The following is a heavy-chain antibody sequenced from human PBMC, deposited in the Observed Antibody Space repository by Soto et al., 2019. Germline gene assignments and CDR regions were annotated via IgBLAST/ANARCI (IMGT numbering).Heavy chain of an antibody. CDR1: GGTFSSYA. CDR3: AHETQKSMVRGWFDP. V-gene: IGHV1-69*13. J-gene: IGHJ5*02. D-gene: IGHD3-10*01. Sequence: SVKVSCKASGGTFSSYAISWVRQAPGQGLEWMGGIIPIFGTANYAQKFQGRVTITADESTSTAYMELSSLRSEDTAVYYCAHETQKSMVRGWFDPWGQGTMVTVSS. CDR2: IIPIFGTA.